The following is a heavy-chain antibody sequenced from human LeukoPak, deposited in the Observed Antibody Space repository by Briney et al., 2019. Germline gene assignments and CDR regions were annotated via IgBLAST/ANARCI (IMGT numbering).Heavy chain of an antibody. CDR3: ARKAGGYYYGHYFDY. Sequence: SETLSLTCTVSGGSISSYYWSWIRQPPGKGLEWIGYIYYSGSTNYNPSLKSRVTISVDTSKNQFSLKLSSVTAAGTAVYYCARKAGGYYYGHYFDYWGQGTLVTVSS. V-gene: IGHV4-59*01. CDR1: GGSISSYY. CDR2: IYYSGST. D-gene: IGHD3-22*01. J-gene: IGHJ4*02.